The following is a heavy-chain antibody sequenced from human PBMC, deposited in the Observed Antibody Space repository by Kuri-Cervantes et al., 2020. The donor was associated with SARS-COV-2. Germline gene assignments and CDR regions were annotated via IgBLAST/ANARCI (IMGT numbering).Heavy chain of an antibody. V-gene: IGHV1-46*01. CDR1: GYTFTSYN. CDR2: INPSDGRT. Sequence: ASVKVSCKASGYTFTSYNMHWVRQAPGQGLEWMGIINPSDGRTRYAQKFQGGVTMTRDTSTSTVYMEWTSLRSEDTAVYYCAKEGPSVGWFDPWGQGTLVTVSS. CDR3: AKEGPSVGWFDP. J-gene: IGHJ5*02.